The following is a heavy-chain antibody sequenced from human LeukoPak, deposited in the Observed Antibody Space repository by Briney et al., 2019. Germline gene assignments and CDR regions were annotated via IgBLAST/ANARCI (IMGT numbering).Heavy chain of an antibody. V-gene: IGHV4-61*01. D-gene: IGHD3-22*01. Sequence: SETLSLTCAVSGGSVSSASYYWTWIRQPPGKGLEWIGYIYYTGSTNYNPSLKSRVTISADTSKKQFSLRLSSVTAADTAVYYCSRDEYYYDSSGYSYYFDYWGQGTLVTVSS. CDR1: GGSVSSASYY. CDR3: SRDEYYYDSSGYSYYFDY. CDR2: IYYTGST. J-gene: IGHJ4*02.